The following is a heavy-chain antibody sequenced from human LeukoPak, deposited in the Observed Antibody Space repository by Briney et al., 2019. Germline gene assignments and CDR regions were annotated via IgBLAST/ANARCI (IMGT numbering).Heavy chain of an antibody. J-gene: IGHJ4*02. CDR3: ARGDHGDYSSFDY. CDR1: GGSFSGYY. Sequence: SETLSLTCAVYGGSFSGYYWSWIRQPPGKGLEWIGEINHSGSTNYNPSLKSRVIISVDTSKNQFSLKLSSVTAADTAVYYWARGDHGDYSSFDYWGQGTLVTVSS. CDR2: INHSGST. D-gene: IGHD4-17*01. V-gene: IGHV4-34*01.